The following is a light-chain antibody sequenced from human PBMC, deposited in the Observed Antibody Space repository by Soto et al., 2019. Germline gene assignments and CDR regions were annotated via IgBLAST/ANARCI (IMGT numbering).Light chain of an antibody. Sequence: DSQMTQSPSTLSGSLGVRVTITCGASQTISSWLAWYQQKPGKAPKLLIYKASTLKSGVPSRFSGSGSGTEFTLTISSLQPDDFATYYCQHYNSYSEAFGQGTNVDIK. CDR2: KAS. V-gene: IGKV1-5*03. CDR1: QTISSW. CDR3: QHYNSYSEA. J-gene: IGKJ1*01.